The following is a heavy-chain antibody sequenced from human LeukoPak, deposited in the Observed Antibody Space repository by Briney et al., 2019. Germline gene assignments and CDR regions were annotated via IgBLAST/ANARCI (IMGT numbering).Heavy chain of an antibody. J-gene: IGHJ4*02. Sequence: GRSLRLSCTASGFTFGDYAMSWVRQAPGKGLEWVGFIRSKAYGGTTEYAASVKGRFTISRDESKSIAYLQMNSLKTEDTAVYYCTRIMTTVTHSFDYWGQGTLVTVSS. D-gene: IGHD4-17*01. V-gene: IGHV3-49*04. CDR3: TRIMTTVTHSFDY. CDR1: GFTFGDYA. CDR2: IRSKAYGGTT.